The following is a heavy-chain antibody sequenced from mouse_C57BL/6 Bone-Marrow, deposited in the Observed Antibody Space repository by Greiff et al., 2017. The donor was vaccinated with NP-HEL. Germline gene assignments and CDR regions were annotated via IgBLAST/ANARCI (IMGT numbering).Heavy chain of an antibody. D-gene: IGHD2-3*01. CDR2: INPSNGGT. Sequence: VQLQQSGTELVKPGASVKLSCKASGYTFTSYWMHWVKQRPGQGLEWIGNINPSNGGTNYNEKFKSKATLTVDKSSSTAYMQLSSLTSEDSAVDYCARPEVDGYYWFAYWGQGTLVTVSA. CDR1: GYTFTSYW. V-gene: IGHV1-53*01. J-gene: IGHJ3*01. CDR3: ARPEVDGYYWFAY.